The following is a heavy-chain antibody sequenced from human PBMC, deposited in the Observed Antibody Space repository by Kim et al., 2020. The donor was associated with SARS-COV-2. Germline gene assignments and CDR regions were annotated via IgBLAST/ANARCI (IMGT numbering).Heavy chain of an antibody. CDR2: IYYSGST. J-gene: IGHJ4*02. Sequence: SETLSLTCTVSGGSISSGGYYWSWIRQHPGKGLEWIGYIYYSGSTYYNPSLKSRVTISVDTSKNQFSLKLSSVTAADTAVYYCARDVVVPAAMPVWGQGTLVTVSS. CDR1: GGSISSGGYY. D-gene: IGHD2-2*01. CDR3: ARDVVVPAAMPV. V-gene: IGHV4-31*03.